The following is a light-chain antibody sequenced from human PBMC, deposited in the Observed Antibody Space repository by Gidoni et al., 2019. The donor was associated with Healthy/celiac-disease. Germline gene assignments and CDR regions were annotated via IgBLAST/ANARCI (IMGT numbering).Light chain of an antibody. Sequence: DIQMTQSHSTLSASVGDRVTITCRASQSISSWLAWYQQKPGKAPKLLIYKASSLESGVPSRFSGSGSGTEFTLTISSLQPDDFATYYCQQYNSYSPTAFGQGTKLEIK. V-gene: IGKV1-5*03. CDR2: KAS. J-gene: IGKJ2*01. CDR1: QSISSW. CDR3: QQYNSYSPTA.